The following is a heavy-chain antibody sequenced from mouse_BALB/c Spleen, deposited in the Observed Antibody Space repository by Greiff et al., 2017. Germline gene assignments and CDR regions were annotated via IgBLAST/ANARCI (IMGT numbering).Heavy chain of an antibody. Sequence: EVHLVESGGGLVQPGGSRKLSCAASGFTFSSFGMHWVRQAPEKGLEWVAYISSGSSTIYYADTVKGRFTISRDNPKNTLFLQMTSLRSEDTAMYYCARGTTVVATRGAMDYWGQGTSVTVSA. D-gene: IGHD1-1*01. CDR3: ARGTTVVATRGAMDY. V-gene: IGHV5-17*02. J-gene: IGHJ4*01. CDR1: GFTFSSFG. CDR2: ISSGSSTI.